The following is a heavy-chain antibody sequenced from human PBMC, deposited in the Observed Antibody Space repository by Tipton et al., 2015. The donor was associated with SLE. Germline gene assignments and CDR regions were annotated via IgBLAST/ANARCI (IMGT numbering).Heavy chain of an antibody. Sequence: TLSLTCAVYGGSFSGYYWSWIRQPPGKGLEWIGEINHSGGTNYNPSLKSRVTISGDTSKKQLSLKLSSVTAADTAVYYCARGKGPYDYWGQGTLVIVSS. CDR1: GGSFSGYY. CDR3: ARGKGPYDY. J-gene: IGHJ4*02. CDR2: INHSGGT. V-gene: IGHV4-34*01.